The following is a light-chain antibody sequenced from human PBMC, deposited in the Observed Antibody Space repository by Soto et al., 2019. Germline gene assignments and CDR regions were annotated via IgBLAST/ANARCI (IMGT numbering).Light chain of an antibody. J-gene: IGLJ2*01. V-gene: IGLV1-51*01. Sequence: QSVLTKPPSVSAAPGQRVSISCSGTNSNIGDNYVSWYQHLPGTAPRPLIYDNNKRPSVIPDRFSGSKSGTSATLGINGLQTGYEAEYYCGTWAYRLYTVVVGGGTKLTVL. CDR1: NSNIGDNY. CDR2: DNN. CDR3: GTWAYRLYTVV.